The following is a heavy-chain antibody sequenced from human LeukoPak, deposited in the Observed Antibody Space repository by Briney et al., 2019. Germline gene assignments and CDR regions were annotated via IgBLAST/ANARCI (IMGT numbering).Heavy chain of an antibody. V-gene: IGHV1-8*01. CDR3: ARGGYSGYGHDYADAFDI. CDR2: MNPNSGNT. Sequence: ASVKVSCKAFGYTFTSYDINWVRQATGQGLEWMGWMNPNSGNTGYAQKFQGRVTMTRNTSISTAYMELSSLRSEDTAVYYCARGGYSGYGHDYADAFDIWGQGTMVTVSS. CDR1: GYTFTSYD. J-gene: IGHJ3*02. D-gene: IGHD5-12*01.